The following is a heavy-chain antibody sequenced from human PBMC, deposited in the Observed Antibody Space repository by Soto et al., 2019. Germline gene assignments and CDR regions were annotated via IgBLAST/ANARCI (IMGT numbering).Heavy chain of an antibody. D-gene: IGHD6-13*01. CDR3: ARDDHGYSTHPIYGMDV. CDR2: IWYDGSNK. V-gene: IGHV3-33*01. CDR1: GFTFSSYG. Sequence: QVQLVESGGGVVQPGRSLRLSCAASGFTFSSYGMHWVRQAPGKGLEWVAVIWYDGSNKYYADSVKGRFTISRDNSKNTLYLQMNSLRAEDTAVYYCARDDHGYSTHPIYGMDVWGQGTTVTVSS. J-gene: IGHJ6*02.